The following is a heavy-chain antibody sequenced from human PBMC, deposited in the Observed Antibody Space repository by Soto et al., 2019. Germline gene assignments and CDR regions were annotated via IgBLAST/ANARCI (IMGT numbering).Heavy chain of an antibody. J-gene: IGHJ4*02. CDR2: ISSSGGTI. CDR1: GFTFSSYS. CDR3: ARGDDILTGTLDY. Sequence: GGSLRLSCAASGFTFSSYSMNWVRQAPGKGLEWVSYISSSGGTIYYADSVKDRFTISRDNAKNSLYLQMNSLRDEDTAVYYCARGDDILTGTLDYWGQGTMVTV. V-gene: IGHV3-48*02. D-gene: IGHD3-9*01.